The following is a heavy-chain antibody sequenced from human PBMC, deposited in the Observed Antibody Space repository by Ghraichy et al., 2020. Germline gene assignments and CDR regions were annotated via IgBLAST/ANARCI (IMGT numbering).Heavy chain of an antibody. J-gene: IGHJ6*02. CDR1: GYTFTSYD. CDR3: ARGSLIAPIIQYYYYGMDV. V-gene: IGHV1-8*01. Sequence: ASVKVSCKASGYTFTSYDINWVRQATGQGLEWMGWMNPNSGNTGYAQKFQGRVTMTRNTSISTAYMELSSLRSEDTAVYYCARGSLIAPIIQYYYYGMDVWGQGTTVTVSS. D-gene: IGHD6-13*01. CDR2: MNPNSGNT.